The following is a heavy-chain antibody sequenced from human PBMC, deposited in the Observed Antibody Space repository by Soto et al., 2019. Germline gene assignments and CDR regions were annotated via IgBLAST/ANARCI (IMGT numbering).Heavy chain of an antibody. CDR3: ASARFDY. CDR1: GGSISSSSHY. J-gene: IGHJ4*02. CDR2: INHRGST. Sequence: PSETLSLTCTVSGGSISSSSHYWTWIRQPPGKGLEWIGGINHRGSTYYSPSLKNRVTISVDTSNTHFSLKLTSVTAADTAVYYCASARFDYWGRGILVTVSS. V-gene: IGHV4-39*07.